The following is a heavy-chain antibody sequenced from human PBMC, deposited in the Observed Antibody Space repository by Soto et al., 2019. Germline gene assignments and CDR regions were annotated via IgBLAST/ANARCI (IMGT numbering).Heavy chain of an antibody. V-gene: IGHV4-59*08. CDR1: GGSISSYN. CDR2: IFHSGGT. D-gene: IGHD5-12*01. J-gene: IGHJ4*02. Sequence: SETLSLTCTVAGGSISSYNWNWIRQPPGKGLEWIGNIFHSGGTSYNPSLKSRVTISLDTSKNQFSLRLTSVTAADTAVYYCARQAREGYNSAGYWGQGILVTVSS. CDR3: ARQAREGYNSAGY.